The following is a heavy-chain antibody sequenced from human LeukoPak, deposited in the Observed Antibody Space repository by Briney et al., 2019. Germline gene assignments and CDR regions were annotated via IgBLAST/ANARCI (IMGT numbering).Heavy chain of an antibody. J-gene: IGHJ4*02. CDR3: AREACSGGSCYPTW. CDR1: GGTFSSYA. Sequence: SVKVSCKASGGTFSSYAISWVRQAPGQGLEWMGGIIPIFGTANYAQKFQGGVTITADESTSTDYMELSSLRSEGTAVYYCAREACSGGSCYPTWWGQGTLVTVSS. D-gene: IGHD2-15*01. CDR2: IIPIFGTA. V-gene: IGHV1-69*13.